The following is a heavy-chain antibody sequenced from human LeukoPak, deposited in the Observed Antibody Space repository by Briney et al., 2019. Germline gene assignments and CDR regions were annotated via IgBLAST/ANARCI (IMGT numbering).Heavy chain of an antibody. V-gene: IGHV4-59*12. CDR2: IYYSGRT. CDR3: ARDHHDILTGCFDY. Sequence: SETLSLTCTVSGASIYTYYWSWIRQPPGKGLEWIGYIYYSGRTNYNPSLKSRVTISVDTSKNQFSLKLSSVTAADTAVYYCARDHHDILTGCFDYWGQGTLVTVSS. J-gene: IGHJ4*02. CDR1: GASIYTYY. D-gene: IGHD3-9*01.